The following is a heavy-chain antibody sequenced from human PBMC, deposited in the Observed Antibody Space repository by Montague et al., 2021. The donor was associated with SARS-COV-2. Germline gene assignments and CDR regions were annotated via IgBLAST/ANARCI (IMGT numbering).Heavy chain of an antibody. Sequence: SETLSLTCTVSGGSISTSFWSWVRQPPGKGLEWIAFISFTGGTNYNPSLKSRVVVSIDTSKGQVSLKVNSVTAADSAVYYCARESRLQYLEWSGSRYDYYGMDVWGQGTTVTVSS. V-gene: IGHV4-59*01. CDR2: ISFTGGT. CDR3: ARESRLQYLEWSGSRYDYYGMDV. CDR1: GGSISTSF. J-gene: IGHJ6*02. D-gene: IGHD3-3*01.